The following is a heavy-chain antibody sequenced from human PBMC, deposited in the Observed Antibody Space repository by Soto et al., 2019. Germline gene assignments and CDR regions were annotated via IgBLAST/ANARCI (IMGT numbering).Heavy chain of an antibody. CDR2: ISAYNGNT. CDR3: AVGSYGDLNYFDY. V-gene: IGHV1-18*01. Sequence: ASVKVSCKASGYTFTSYGISWVRQAPGQGLEWMGWISAYNGNTNYAQKLQGRVTMTRNTSISTAYMELSSLRSEDTAVYYCAVGSYGDLNYFDYWGQGTLVTVSS. J-gene: IGHJ4*02. CDR1: GYTFTSYG. D-gene: IGHD4-17*01.